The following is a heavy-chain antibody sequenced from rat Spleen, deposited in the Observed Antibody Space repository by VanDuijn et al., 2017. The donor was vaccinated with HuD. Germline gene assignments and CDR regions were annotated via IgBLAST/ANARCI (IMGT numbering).Heavy chain of an antibody. D-gene: IGHD3-1*01. CDR1: GFTFSDYY. V-gene: IGHV5-7*01. Sequence: EVQLVESDGGLVQPGRSLKLSCAASGFTFSDYYMAWVRQAPKKGLEWVASISYDGSSTYYRDSVKGRFTISRDNAKNTLYLQMDSLRSEDTATYYCATKDYWGQGVMVTVSS. CDR2: ISYDGSST. J-gene: IGHJ2*01. CDR3: ATKDY.